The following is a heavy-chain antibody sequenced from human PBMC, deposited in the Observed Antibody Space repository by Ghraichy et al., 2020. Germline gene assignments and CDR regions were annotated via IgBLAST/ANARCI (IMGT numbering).Heavy chain of an antibody. Sequence: GGSLRLSCAASGFTFSSYGMHWVRQAPGKGLEWVAFIWYDGSDKYYADSVKGRFTISRDNSKNTLYLQMNRLRVEDTAVYYCGALYYFDSWSQATLVLFSS. J-gene: IGHJ4*02. CDR2: IWYDGSDK. CDR1: GFTFSSYG. V-gene: IGHV3-30*02. CDR3: GALYYFDS.